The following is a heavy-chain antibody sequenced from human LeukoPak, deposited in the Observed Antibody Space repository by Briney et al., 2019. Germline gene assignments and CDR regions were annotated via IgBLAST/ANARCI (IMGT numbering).Heavy chain of an antibody. CDR2: ISAYNGNT. V-gene: IGHV1-18*01. J-gene: IGHJ4*02. Sequence: ASVKVSCKASGYTFTSYGISWVRQAPGQGLEWMGCISAYNGNTNYAQKLQGRVTMTTDTSTSTAYMELRSLRSDDTAVYYCARERGRGSYSPYFDYWGQGTLVTVSS. CDR3: ARERGRGSYSPYFDY. D-gene: IGHD1-26*01. CDR1: GYTFTSYG.